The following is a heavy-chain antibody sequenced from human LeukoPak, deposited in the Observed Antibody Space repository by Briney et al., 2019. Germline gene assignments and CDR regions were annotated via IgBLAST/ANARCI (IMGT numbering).Heavy chain of an antibody. CDR2: IRCDGSNK. Sequence: GGSLRLSCVASGFTFSSYGMHWVRQAPGKGLEWVAFIRCDGSNKIYTDSVKGRFTISRDNPKNTLYLQMNSLRAEDTTVYYCAKGNSDFDYWGQGTLVTVSS. V-gene: IGHV3-30*02. J-gene: IGHJ4*02. D-gene: IGHD1-7*01. CDR3: AKGNSDFDY. CDR1: GFTFSSYG.